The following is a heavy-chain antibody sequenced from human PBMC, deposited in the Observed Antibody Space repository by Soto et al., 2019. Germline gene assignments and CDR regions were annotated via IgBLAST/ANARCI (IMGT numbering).Heavy chain of an antibody. V-gene: IGHV3-21*01. J-gene: IGHJ5*02. CDR2: ISSSSSYI. CDR3: ARSGVAARSNWFDP. Sequence: GSLRLSCAASGFTFSSYSMNWVRQAPGKGLEWVSSISSSSSYIYYADSVKGRFTISRDNAKNSLYLQMNSLRAEDTAVYYCARSGVAARSNWFDPWGQGTLVTVSS. D-gene: IGHD6-6*01. CDR1: GFTFSSYS.